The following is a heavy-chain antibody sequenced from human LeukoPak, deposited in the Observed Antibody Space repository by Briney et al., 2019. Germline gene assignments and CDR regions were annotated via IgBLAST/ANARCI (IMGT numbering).Heavy chain of an antibody. Sequence: PGGSLRLSCAASGFTFSSYSMNWVRQAPGKGLEWVAFIRYDGSNKYYADSVKGRFTISRDNSKNTLYLQMNSLRAEDTAVYYCAKGGTVTTSNSYWGQGTLVTVSS. CDR2: IRYDGSNK. D-gene: IGHD4-17*01. V-gene: IGHV3-30*02. CDR1: GFTFSSYS. CDR3: AKGGTVTTSNSY. J-gene: IGHJ4*02.